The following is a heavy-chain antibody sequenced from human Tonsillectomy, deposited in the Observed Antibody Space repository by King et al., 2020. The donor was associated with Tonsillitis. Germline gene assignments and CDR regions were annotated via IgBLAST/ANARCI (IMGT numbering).Heavy chain of an antibody. V-gene: IGHV3-23*04. CDR3: AKPQRFTIVGVVIIGGYYFDY. J-gene: IGHJ4*02. D-gene: IGHD3-3*01. CDR2: FSGSGGST. Sequence: VQLVESGGGLVQPGGSLRLSCAASGFTFSSYAMSWVRQAPGKGLEWVSAFSGSGGSTYYADSVKGRFTISRDNSKNTLYLQMNSLRAEDTAVYYCAKPQRFTIVGVVIIGGYYFDYWGQGTLVTVSS. CDR1: GFTFSSYA.